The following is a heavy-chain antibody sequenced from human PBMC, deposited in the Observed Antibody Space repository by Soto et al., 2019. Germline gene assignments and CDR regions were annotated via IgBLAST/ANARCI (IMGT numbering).Heavy chain of an antibody. CDR2: IYHSGST. CDR3: ARAITGTTSGMDV. CDR1: GGSISSSNW. J-gene: IGHJ6*02. V-gene: IGHV4-4*02. D-gene: IGHD1-7*01. Sequence: ASETLSLTCAVSGGSISSSNWWSWVRQPPGKGLEWIGEIYHSGSTDYNPSLKSRVTISVDKSKNQFSLKLSSVTAADTAVYYCARAITGTTSGMDVWGQGTTVTVSS.